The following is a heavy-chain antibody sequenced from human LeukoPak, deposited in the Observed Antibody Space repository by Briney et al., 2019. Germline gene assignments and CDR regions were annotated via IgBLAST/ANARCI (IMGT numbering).Heavy chain of an antibody. V-gene: IGHV3-74*01. CDR1: GFTFSDYW. CDR3: AKHPSGYYYDHFDY. D-gene: IGHD3-22*01. J-gene: IGHJ4*02. CDR2: INSDGRIT. Sequence: GGSLRLSCAASGFTFSDYWMHWVRQAPGKGLVGVSRINSDGRITNYADSVKGRFTISRDNAKNTLYLQMNSLRAEDTAVYYCAKHPSGYYYDHFDYWGQGTLVTVSS.